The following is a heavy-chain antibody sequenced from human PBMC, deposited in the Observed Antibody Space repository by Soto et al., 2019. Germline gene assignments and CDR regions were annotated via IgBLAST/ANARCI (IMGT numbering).Heavy chain of an antibody. D-gene: IGHD3-16*01. CDR3: TRVPMMCSGRGTYGYFDS. Sequence: SETLSLTCAVHGGSFTGYYWSWIRQPPGKGLEWIGEISHSGSTNYNPSLKSRVTISLDTSKNQFSLNLTSVTAADTAFYYCTRVPMMCSGRGTYGYFDSCAKLTLGTLCS. V-gene: IGHV4-34*01. CDR1: GGSFTGYY. CDR2: ISHSGST. J-gene: IGHJ4*02.